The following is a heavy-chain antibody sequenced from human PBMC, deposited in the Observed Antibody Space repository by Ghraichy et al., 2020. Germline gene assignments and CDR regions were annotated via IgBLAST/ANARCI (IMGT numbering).Heavy chain of an antibody. V-gene: IGHV4-34*01. Sequence: SETLSLTCNVFGGSFSVYFWNWIRQPPGKGLEYIEEINHSGSTNYNPSLKSRVTISIDTSKNQFSLKLNSVTAADTAIYYCARVRDYYDSSGYNSGWYFVLWGRGTLVTVSS. J-gene: IGHJ2*01. CDR2: INHSGST. CDR1: GGSFSVYF. D-gene: IGHD3-22*01. CDR3: ARVRDYYDSSGYNSGWYFVL.